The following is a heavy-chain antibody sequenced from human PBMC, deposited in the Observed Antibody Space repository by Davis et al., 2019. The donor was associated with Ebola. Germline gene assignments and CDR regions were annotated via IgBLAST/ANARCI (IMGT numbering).Heavy chain of an antibody. CDR3: ARGGWWLRSRGSFDY. D-gene: IGHD5-12*01. J-gene: IGHJ4*02. CDR2: INHSGST. CDR1: GGSFSGYY. Sequence: SETLSLTCAVYGGSFSGYYWSWIRQPPGKGLEWIGEINHSGSTNYNPSLKSRVTISVDTSKNQFSLKLSSVTAADTAVYYCARGGWWLRSRGSFDYRGQGTLVTVSS. V-gene: IGHV4-34*01.